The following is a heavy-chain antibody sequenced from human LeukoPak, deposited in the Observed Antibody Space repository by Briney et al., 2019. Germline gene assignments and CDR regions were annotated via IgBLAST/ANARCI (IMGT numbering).Heavy chain of an antibody. Sequence: GGSLRLSCAASGFTFSSYSMNWVRQAPGKGLEWVSYSSSSSSPIYYADSVKGRFTISRDNAKNSLYLQMSSLKTEDTAVYYCVRGLGYNAGTEVFDYWGQGTLVTVSS. D-gene: IGHD5-18*01. CDR3: VRGLGYNAGTEVFDY. CDR2: SSSSSSPI. V-gene: IGHV3-48*01. CDR1: GFTFSSYS. J-gene: IGHJ4*02.